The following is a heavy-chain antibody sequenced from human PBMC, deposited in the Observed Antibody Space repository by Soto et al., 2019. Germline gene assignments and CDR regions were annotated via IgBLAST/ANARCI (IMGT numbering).Heavy chain of an antibody. CDR1: GFTFSSYA. D-gene: IGHD5-18*01. J-gene: IGHJ4*02. CDR2: ISGSGGST. CDR3: AKGRMDTAMANLGVY. Sequence: GGSLRLSCAASGFTFSSYAMSWVRQAPGKGLEWVSAISGSGGSTYYADSVKGRFTISRDNSKNTLYLQMNSLRAEDTSLYYCAKGRMDTAMANLGVYWGQGTLVTVSS. V-gene: IGHV3-23*01.